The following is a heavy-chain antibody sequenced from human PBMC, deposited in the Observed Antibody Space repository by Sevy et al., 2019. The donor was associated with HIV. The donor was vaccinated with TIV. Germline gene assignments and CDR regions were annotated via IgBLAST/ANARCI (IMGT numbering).Heavy chain of an antibody. CDR3: ARISRTTAFDWSPFDY. D-gene: IGHD3-9*01. CDR1: GFSLSTSGMC. V-gene: IGHV2-70*01. Sequence: SGPTLVKPTQTLTLTCTFSGFSLSTSGMCVSWIRQPPGKALEWLALIDWDDDKYYSTSLKTRLTISKDTSKNQVVLTMTNMDPMDTATYYCARISRTTAFDWSPFDYWGQGTLVTVSS. CDR2: IDWDDDK. J-gene: IGHJ4*02.